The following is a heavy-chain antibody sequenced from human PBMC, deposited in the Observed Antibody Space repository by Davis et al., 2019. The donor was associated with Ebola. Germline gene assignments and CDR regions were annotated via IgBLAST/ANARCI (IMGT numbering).Heavy chain of an antibody. CDR1: GGSISSYY. Sequence: PGGSLRLSCTVSGGSISSYYWSWIRQPAGKGLEWIGRIYTSGSTNYNPSLKSRVTMSVDTSKNQFSLKLSSVTAADTAVYYCARGITMIVVVPYFDYWGQGTLVTVSS. V-gene: IGHV4-4*07. D-gene: IGHD3-22*01. CDR2: IYTSGST. CDR3: ARGITMIVVVPYFDY. J-gene: IGHJ4*02.